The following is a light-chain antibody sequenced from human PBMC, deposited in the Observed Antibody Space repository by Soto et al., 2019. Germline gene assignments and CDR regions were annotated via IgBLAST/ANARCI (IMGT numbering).Light chain of an antibody. CDR3: QQCASLPT. Sequence: DIQMTQSPSSLSASVGDRVTITCQASQDVINYLNWYQQKPGNSPKLLIYDASSLETGVPSRFSGSGSGTDFTFTISSLQPEDIATYYCQQCASLPTFGQGTKV. J-gene: IGKJ1*01. CDR1: QDVINY. V-gene: IGKV1-33*01. CDR2: DAS.